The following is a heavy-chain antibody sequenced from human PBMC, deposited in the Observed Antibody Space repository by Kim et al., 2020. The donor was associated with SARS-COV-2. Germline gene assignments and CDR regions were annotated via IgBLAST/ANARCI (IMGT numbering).Heavy chain of an antibody. CDR1: GYTFTSYD. Sequence: ASVKVSCKASGYTFTSYDINWVRQATGQGLEWMGWMNPNSGNTGYAQKFQGRVTMTRHTSISTAYMELSSLRSEDTAVYYCARGYYDNVWVSYRYDNWFDPWGRGTLVTVSS. D-gene: IGHD3-16*02. CDR3: ARGYYDNVWVSYRYDNWFDP. V-gene: IGHV1-8*01. J-gene: IGHJ5*02. CDR2: MNPNSGNT.